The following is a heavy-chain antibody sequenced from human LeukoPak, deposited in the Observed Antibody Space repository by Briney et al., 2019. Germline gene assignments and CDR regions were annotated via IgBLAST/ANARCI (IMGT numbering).Heavy chain of an antibody. D-gene: IGHD2-2*01. V-gene: IGHV1-8*03. CDR3: ARGGISARYCSSTSCYQWFDP. CDR2: MNPNSGNT. CDR1: GYTFTSYD. Sequence: ASVKVSCKASGYTFTSYDINWVRQATGQGLEWMGWMNPNSGNTGYAQKFQGRVTITRNTSISTAYMELSSLRSEDTVVYYCARGGISARYCSSTSCYQWFDPWGQGTLVTVSS. J-gene: IGHJ5*02.